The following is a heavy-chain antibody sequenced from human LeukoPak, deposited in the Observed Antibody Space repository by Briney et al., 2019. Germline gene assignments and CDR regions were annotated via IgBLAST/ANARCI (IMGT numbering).Heavy chain of an antibody. CDR1: GFMFTTYW. V-gene: IGHV3-7*01. CDR2: IKPDGSET. D-gene: IGHD6-13*01. Sequence: GGSLRLSCAASGFMFTTYWMTWVRQAPGKGPEWVANIKPDGSETYYVDSVKGRFTISRDNTKSLLYLQMNSLRGEDAAVYYCGGFGYEAAVDLWGRGTLVTVSS. CDR3: GGFGYEAAVDL. J-gene: IGHJ4*02.